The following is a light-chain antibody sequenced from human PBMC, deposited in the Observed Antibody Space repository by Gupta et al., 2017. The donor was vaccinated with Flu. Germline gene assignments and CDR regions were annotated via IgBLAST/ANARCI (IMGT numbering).Light chain of an antibody. J-gene: IGLJ3*02. CDR1: SSNIASNT. V-gene: IGLV1-44*01. CDR2: IND. CDR3: EACADTLNGCV. Sequence: QSVLTQPPSPSGTPSQRVTISSSVSSSNIASNTVNGYQQLPGTAPKLLIYINDQRPSGVPDRFPFSESGSAASPALSVLQSEDEADDYYEACADTLNGCVFGGGTKLTVL.